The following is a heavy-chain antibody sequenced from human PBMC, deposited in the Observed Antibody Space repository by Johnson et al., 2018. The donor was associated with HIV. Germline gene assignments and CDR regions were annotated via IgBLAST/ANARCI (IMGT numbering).Heavy chain of an antibody. CDR2: ISYDGGNK. CDR3: ARERFSDMLTGYHAFDV. V-gene: IGHV3-30*03. J-gene: IGHJ3*01. CDR1: GFTFSSYG. D-gene: IGHD3-9*01. Sequence: QVQLVESGGGVVQPGRSLRLSCAASGFTFSSYGMHWVRQAPGKGLEWVAVISYDGGNKYYTDSMRGRITISRDNSKNTLYLQMNSLRAEDTAVYYCARERFSDMLTGYHAFDVWGQGKMVTVSS.